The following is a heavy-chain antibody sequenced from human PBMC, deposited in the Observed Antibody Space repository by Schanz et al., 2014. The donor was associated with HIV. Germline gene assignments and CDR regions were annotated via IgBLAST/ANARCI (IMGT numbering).Heavy chain of an antibody. CDR1: GYNFTSYD. CDR2: MNPNSANT. Sequence: QVQLVQSGAEVKKPGASVKVSCKASGYNFTSYDINWVRQATGQGLEWMGWMNPNSANTGYAQKFQGRGTMTRNTSISTAYMELSSLGSEYTAMYDCARGNRAWCGGGSCYTRFQCLQVWGQGTLITVSS. D-gene: IGHD2-15*01. CDR3: ARGNRAWCGGGSCYTRFQCLQV. J-gene: IGHJ1*01. V-gene: IGHV1-8*01.